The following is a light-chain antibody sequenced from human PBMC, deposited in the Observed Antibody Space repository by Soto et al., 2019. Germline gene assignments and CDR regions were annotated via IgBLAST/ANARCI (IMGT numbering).Light chain of an antibody. CDR2: SNN. Sequence: QSVLTQPPSASGTPGQRVTISCSGSSSNIGSNTVNWYQQLPGTAPKLLIYSNNQRPSGVPDRFSGSKSGTSASLAISGLQSGDEADYYCAAWDDSLSGYVFGAGTKVTVL. V-gene: IGLV1-44*01. J-gene: IGLJ1*01. CDR3: AAWDDSLSGYV. CDR1: SSNIGSNT.